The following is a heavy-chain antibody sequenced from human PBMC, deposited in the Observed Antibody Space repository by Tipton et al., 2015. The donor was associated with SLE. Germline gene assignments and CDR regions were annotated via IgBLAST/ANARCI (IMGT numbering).Heavy chain of an antibody. J-gene: IGHJ5*02. V-gene: IGHV4-39*07. CDR1: GGSVSSSSKY. D-gene: IGHD5-18*01. CDR2: IYYTGTTT. CDR3: ARLHGYSYGLNWFDP. Sequence: LRLSCTVSGGSVSSSSKYWAWIRQPPGKGLEWIGSIYYTGTTTYYNSFLKSRVTMSVDTSKNQFSLRLTSVIAAETAVYYCARLHGYSYGLNWFDPWGQGTLISVSS.